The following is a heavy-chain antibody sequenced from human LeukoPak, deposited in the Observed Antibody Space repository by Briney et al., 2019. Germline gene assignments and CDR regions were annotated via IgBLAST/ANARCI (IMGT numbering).Heavy chain of an antibody. CDR2: ITGNGGSV. CDR1: GFTFADYG. Sequence: GGSLRISCAASGFTFADYGMSWVRQAPGKGLEWVSGITGNGGSVGYAGAMKGRFTVSRDNAKNSLYLQMNSLRAEDTALYYCARDTYSYGSPSDYWGQGTLVTVSS. D-gene: IGHD5-18*01. V-gene: IGHV3-20*04. CDR3: ARDTYSYGSPSDY. J-gene: IGHJ4*02.